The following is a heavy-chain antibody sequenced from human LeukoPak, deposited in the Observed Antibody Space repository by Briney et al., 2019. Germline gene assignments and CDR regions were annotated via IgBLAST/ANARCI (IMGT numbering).Heavy chain of an antibody. D-gene: IGHD6-6*01. CDR2: ISSSGSTV. CDR3: ARQGGIAARRRDFDY. V-gene: IGHV3-48*04. J-gene: IGHJ4*02. CDR1: GFTFSSYW. Sequence: GGTLRLSCAASGFTFSSYWMSWVRQAPGKGLEWVSYISSSGSTVYYADSVKGRFTISRDNAKNSLYLQMNSLRAEDTAVYYCARQGGIAARRRDFDYWGQGTLVTVSS.